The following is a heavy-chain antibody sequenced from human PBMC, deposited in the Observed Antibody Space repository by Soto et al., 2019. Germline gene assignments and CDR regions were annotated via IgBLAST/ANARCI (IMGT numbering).Heavy chain of an antibody. CDR3: ARSIVVVTALDY. Sequence: GASGKVSCKASGNSFTSYGMDWGRQAPGQRLEWLGWINAGNGNTTYSQKFQGRVTITRDTSASTAYMELSSLRSEDTAVYYCARSIVVVTALDYWGQGTLVTVSS. V-gene: IGHV1-3*01. CDR2: INAGNGNT. CDR1: GNSFTSYG. J-gene: IGHJ4*02. D-gene: IGHD2-21*02.